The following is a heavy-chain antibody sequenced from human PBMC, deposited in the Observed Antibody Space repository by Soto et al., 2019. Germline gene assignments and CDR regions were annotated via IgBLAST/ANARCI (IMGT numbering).Heavy chain of an antibody. CDR1: GGSFSGYY. J-gene: IGHJ4*02. CDR2: INHSGST. V-gene: IGHV4-34*01. Sequence: QVQLQQWGAGLLKPSETLSLTCAVYGGSFSGYYWSWIRQPPGKGLEWIGEINHSGSTNYNPSLKSRVTISVDPSKNQFSLKLSSVTAADTAVYYCARGFEQVVVAATATNRLDYWGQGTLVTVSS. D-gene: IGHD2-15*01. CDR3: ARGFEQVVVAATATNRLDY.